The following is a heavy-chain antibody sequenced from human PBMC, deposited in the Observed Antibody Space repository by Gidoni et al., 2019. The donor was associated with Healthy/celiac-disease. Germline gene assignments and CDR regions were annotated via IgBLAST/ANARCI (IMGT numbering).Heavy chain of an antibody. Sequence: QVQLVESGGGLVKPGGSLRLSCAASGFTFSDYYMSWIRQAPGKGLEWVSYISSSSSYTNYADSVKGRFTISRDNAKNSLYLQMNSLRAEDTAVYYCARVTQQRTTVTTGFDPWGQGTLVTVSS. J-gene: IGHJ5*02. D-gene: IGHD4-4*01. CDR3: ARVTQQRTTVTTGFDP. CDR2: ISSSSSYT. V-gene: IGHV3-11*06. CDR1: GFTFSDYY.